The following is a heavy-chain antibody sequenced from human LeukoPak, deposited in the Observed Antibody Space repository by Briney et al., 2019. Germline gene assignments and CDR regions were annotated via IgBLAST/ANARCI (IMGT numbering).Heavy chain of an antibody. CDR2: ISSGGSNK. CDR3: AREVVTLTDALDI. D-gene: IGHD3-22*01. V-gene: IGHV3-30-3*01. CDR1: GFAFSSFA. Sequence: GGSLRLSCAASGFAFSSFAMHWVRQAPGKGLEWVGFISSGGSNKYYAASVKGRFSISRDDSENTLYLQMNSLRGEDTAVYYCAREVVTLTDALDIWGQGTMVTVSS. J-gene: IGHJ3*02.